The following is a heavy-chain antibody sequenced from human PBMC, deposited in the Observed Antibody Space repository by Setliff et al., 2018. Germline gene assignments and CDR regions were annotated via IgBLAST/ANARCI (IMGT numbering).Heavy chain of an antibody. D-gene: IGHD1-26*01. CDR2: IFHSGST. CDR1: GYSISSGHF. Sequence: SETLSLTCGVSGYSISSGHFWGWIRQPPGKGLEWLGNIFHSGSTYYNPTLNSRVTMSVDTSKNQFSLMLTSVTAADTAVYYCVKDGVGPTYTYFFDYWGRGTLVTVSS. V-gene: IGHV4-38-2*02. CDR3: VKDGVGPTYTYFFDY. J-gene: IGHJ4*02.